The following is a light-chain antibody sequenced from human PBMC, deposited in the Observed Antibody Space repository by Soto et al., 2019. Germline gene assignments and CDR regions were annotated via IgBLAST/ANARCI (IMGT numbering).Light chain of an antibody. CDR1: QSISSW. CDR3: QQYYSYPHT. Sequence: DIQMTQSPSTLSASVGDRVTITCRASQSISSWLAWYQQKPGKDPKLLIYKASSLESGVPSRVSGSGSGTGFTLTISWQQPEDFETYDCQQYYSYPHTFGAGTKVAIK. V-gene: IGKV1-5*03. J-gene: IGKJ4*01. CDR2: KAS.